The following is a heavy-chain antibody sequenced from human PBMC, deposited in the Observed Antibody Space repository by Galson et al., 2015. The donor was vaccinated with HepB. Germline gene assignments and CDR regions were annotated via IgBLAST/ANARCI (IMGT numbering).Heavy chain of an antibody. J-gene: IGHJ6*02. CDR1: GFTFRSYW. Sequence: SLRLSCAASGFTFRSYWMSWVRQAPGKGLEWVANIKQDGSEKYYVDSVKGRFTISRDNAKNSLYLQMNSLRAEDTAVYYCARDLQLDYYYYGMDVWGQGTTVTVSS. CDR3: ARDLQLDYYYYGMDV. V-gene: IGHV3-7*01. CDR2: IKQDGSEK. D-gene: IGHD6-13*01.